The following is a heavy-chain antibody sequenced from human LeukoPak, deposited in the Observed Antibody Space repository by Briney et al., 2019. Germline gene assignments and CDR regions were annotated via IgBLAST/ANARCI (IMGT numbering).Heavy chain of an antibody. V-gene: IGHV3-23*01. CDR2: VSETGDGT. J-gene: IGHJ4*02. CDR3: ARDQGAAAGFYYFDY. CDR1: GFSFSSYA. Sequence: PGGSLRLSCAVSGFSFSSYAMSWVRQAPGKGLEWVSTVSETGDGTYYADSVKGRFIISRDNSKNTLYLQMNSLRAEDTAVYYCARDQGAAAGFYYFDYWGQGTLVTVSS. D-gene: IGHD6-13*01.